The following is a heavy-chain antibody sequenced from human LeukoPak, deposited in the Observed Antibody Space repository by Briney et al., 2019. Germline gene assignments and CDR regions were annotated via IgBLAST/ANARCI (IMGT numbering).Heavy chain of an antibody. D-gene: IGHD3-9*01. Sequence: GRSLRLSCVGSGFSLDDYAMHWVRQAPGKGLEWVSSISWDCGNAAYADSVKGRFTISRDNAKNSLYLQMNSLRPEDTAFYYCIKDMGFDLLKDAFDMWGRGTLVTVSS. J-gene: IGHJ3*02. CDR1: GFSLDDYA. CDR3: IKDMGFDLLKDAFDM. CDR2: ISWDCGNA. V-gene: IGHV3-9*01.